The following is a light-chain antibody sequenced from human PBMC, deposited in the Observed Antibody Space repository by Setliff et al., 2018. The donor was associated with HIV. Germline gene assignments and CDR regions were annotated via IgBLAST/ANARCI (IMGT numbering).Light chain of an antibody. V-gene: IGLV1-44*01. Sequence: SALTQPPSASGTPGQLVTISCSGSSSNIGRRTVNWYQQVPGMAPKLLIYSQNQRPSGVSDRFSASKSGTSASLAISGLQSDDEADYYCSAWDDSLNACVFGTGTKVTVL. CDR3: SAWDDSLNACV. CDR1: SSNIGRRT. J-gene: IGLJ1*01. CDR2: SQN.